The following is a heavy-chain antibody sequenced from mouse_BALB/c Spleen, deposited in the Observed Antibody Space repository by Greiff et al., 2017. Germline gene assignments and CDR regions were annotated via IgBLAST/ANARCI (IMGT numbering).Heavy chain of an antibody. CDR2: INPSNGGT. CDR1: GYTFTSYY. J-gene: IGHJ4*01. V-gene: IGHV1S81*02. Sequence: VQLQQSGAELVKPGASVKLSCKASGYTFTSYYMYWVKQRPGQGLEWIGEINPSNGGTNYNEKFKSKATLTVDKSSSTAYMQLSSLTSEDSAVYYCARIYYDYVLYAMDYWGQGTSVTVSS. D-gene: IGHD2-4*01. CDR3: ARIYYDYVLYAMDY.